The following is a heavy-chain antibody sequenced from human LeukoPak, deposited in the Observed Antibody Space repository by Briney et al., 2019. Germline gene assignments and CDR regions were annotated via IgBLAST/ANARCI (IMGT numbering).Heavy chain of an antibody. J-gene: IGHJ4*02. Sequence: ETLSLTCAVYGGSFSGYYWSWVRQAPGKGLEWVSVIYSGGSTYYADSVKGRFTISRDNSKNTLYLQMNSLRAEDTAVYYCAISAYCRGDCYLDYWGQGTLVTVSS. D-gene: IGHD2-21*02. CDR2: IYSGGST. CDR1: GGSFSGYY. CDR3: AISAYCRGDCYLDY. V-gene: IGHV3-53*01.